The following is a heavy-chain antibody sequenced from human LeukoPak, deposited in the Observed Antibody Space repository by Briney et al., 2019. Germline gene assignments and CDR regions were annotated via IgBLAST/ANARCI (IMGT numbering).Heavy chain of an antibody. CDR2: ISGYNGNT. J-gene: IGHJ6*03. V-gene: IGHV1-18*01. CDR3: ARRPVGYYYYYMDV. D-gene: IGHD4-23*01. Sequence: VSVKVSCKASGYTFTRYGVSWVRQAPGQGLEWMGWISGYNGNTNYAQKLQGRVTMTTDTSTSTAYMELSSLRSDDTAVYYCARRPVGYYYYYMDVWGKGTTVTVSS. CDR1: GYTFTRYG.